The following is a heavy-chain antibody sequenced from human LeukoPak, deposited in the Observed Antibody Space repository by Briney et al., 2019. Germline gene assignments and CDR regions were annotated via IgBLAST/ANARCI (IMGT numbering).Heavy chain of an antibody. CDR1: GFTFSSYA. CDR3: AADYSGNYHVEFDF. CDR2: ISYDGSNK. Sequence: PGRSLRLSCAASGFTFSSYAMHWVRQAPGKGLEWVAVISYDGSNKYYADSVKGRFTISRDNSKNTLYLQMNSLRAEDTAVYYCAADYSGNYHVEFDFWGQGILVTVSS. J-gene: IGHJ4*02. V-gene: IGHV3-30-3*01. D-gene: IGHD4/OR15-4a*01.